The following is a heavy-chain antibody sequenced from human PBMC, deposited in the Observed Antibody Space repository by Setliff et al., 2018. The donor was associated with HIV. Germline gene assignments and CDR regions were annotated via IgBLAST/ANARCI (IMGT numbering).Heavy chain of an antibody. CDR2: MNPNSGNT. D-gene: IGHD6-13*01. J-gene: IGHJ6*02. V-gene: IGHV1-8*01. Sequence: ASVKVSCKASGSTFSTYDINWVRQAPGQGPEWMGWMNPNSGNTGYAPKLQGRVTMTRNTSISTAYMELSSLRSDDTAVYYCASSWSRVPYYGMDVWGQGTTVAVAS. CDR3: ASSWSRVPYYGMDV. CDR1: GSTFSTYD.